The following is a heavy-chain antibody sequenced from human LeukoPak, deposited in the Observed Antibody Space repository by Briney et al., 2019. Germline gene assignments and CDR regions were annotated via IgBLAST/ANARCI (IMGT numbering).Heavy chain of an antibody. J-gene: IGHJ5*02. CDR2: IIPIFGIA. D-gene: IGHD6-6*01. CDR3: ASNDEYSSSSGSDLLSNWFDP. V-gene: IGHV1-69*04. CDR1: GGTFSSYA. Sequence: GASVKVSCKASGGTFSSYAISWVRQAPGQGLEWMGRIIPIFGIANYAQKFQGRVTITADKSTSTAYMELSSLRSEDTAVYYCASNDEYSSSSGSDLLSNWFDPWGQGTLVTASS.